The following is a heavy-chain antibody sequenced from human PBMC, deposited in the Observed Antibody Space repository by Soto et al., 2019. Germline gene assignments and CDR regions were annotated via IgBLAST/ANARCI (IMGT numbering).Heavy chain of an antibody. D-gene: IGHD3-22*01. CDR2: IYHSGST. Sequence: QVQLQESGPGLVKSSGTLSLTCAVSGGSISSSNWWSWVRQPPGKGLEWIGEIYHSGSTNYNSSLQRQVTISVDKSKNQFSLKLSSVTAADTAVYYCASRSYYDSSGYHWYFDLWGRGTLVTVSS. V-gene: IGHV4-4*02. CDR1: GGSISSSNW. J-gene: IGHJ2*01. CDR3: ASRSYYDSSGYHWYFDL.